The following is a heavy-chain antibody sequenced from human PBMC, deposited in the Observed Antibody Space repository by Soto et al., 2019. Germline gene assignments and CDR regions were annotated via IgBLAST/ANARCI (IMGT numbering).Heavy chain of an antibody. CDR1: GYTFTSYD. D-gene: IGHD6-25*01. V-gene: IGHV1-8*01. CDR2: MNPNSGNT. Sequence: ASLKVSCKASGYTFTSYDINWVRQATGQGLEWMGWMNPNSGNTGYAQKFQGRVTMTRNTSISTAYMELSSLRSEDTAVYYCARFPCDSSDNAFDIWGQAPMVTVS. J-gene: IGHJ3*02. CDR3: ARFPCDSSDNAFDI.